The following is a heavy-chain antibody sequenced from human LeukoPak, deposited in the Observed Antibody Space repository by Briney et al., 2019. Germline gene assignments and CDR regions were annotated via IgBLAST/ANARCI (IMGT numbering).Heavy chain of an antibody. V-gene: IGHV3-7*01. CDR3: ARVLVYFDY. CDR1: GFTFDDYG. J-gene: IGHJ4*02. Sequence: PGGSLRLSCAASGFTFDDYGMSWVRQAPGRGLEWVANIKQDGSEKYYVDSVKGRFTISRDNAKNSLYLQMNSLRAEDTAVYYCARVLVYFDYWGQGTLVTVSS. CDR2: IKQDGSEK.